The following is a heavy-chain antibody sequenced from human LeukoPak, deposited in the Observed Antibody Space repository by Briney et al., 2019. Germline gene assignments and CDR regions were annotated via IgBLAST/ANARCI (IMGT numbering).Heavy chain of an antibody. V-gene: IGHV3-30*03. CDR2: ISYDGSNK. J-gene: IGHJ4*02. CDR1: GFTFRSYG. D-gene: IGHD6-13*01. Sequence: PGGSLRLSCVASGFTFRSYGMDWVRQGPGKGLEWVAVISYDGSNKYYAASVKGRFTISRDNSKNTLYLQMNSLRAEDTAVYYCARDRGIAAAGTHLFDYWGQGTLVTVSS. CDR3: ARDRGIAAAGTHLFDY.